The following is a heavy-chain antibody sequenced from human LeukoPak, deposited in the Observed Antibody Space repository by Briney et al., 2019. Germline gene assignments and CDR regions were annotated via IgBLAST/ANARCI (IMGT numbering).Heavy chain of an antibody. CDR3: ASDSAGYYGHIDY. J-gene: IGHJ4*02. V-gene: IGHV3-30*01. Sequence: SVKGRSTISRDNSKNTLYLQMNSLRPEDTAMYYCASDSAGYYGHIDYWGQGTLVTVSS. D-gene: IGHD3-22*01.